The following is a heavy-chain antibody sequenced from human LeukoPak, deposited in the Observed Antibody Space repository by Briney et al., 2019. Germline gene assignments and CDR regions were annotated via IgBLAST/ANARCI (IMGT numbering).Heavy chain of an antibody. V-gene: IGHV3-33*01. CDR2: IWNDGNNK. CDR1: GFTFSNYG. CDR3: ARHIWKGSCRSTSCSSLDY. Sequence: GGPLRLSCAASGFTFSNYGMEWVRQAPGKGLEWVALIWNDGNNKHYADSVKGRFSISRDNSKNTLYLQMNSLRAEDTAVYYCARHIWKGSCRSTSCSSLDYWGQGTLVTVSS. J-gene: IGHJ4*02. D-gene: IGHD2-2*01.